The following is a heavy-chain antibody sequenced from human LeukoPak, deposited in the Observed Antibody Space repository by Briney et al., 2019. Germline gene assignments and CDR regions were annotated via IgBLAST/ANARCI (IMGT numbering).Heavy chain of an antibody. CDR1: GFTFSSYA. D-gene: IGHD3-3*01. V-gene: IGHV3-30-3*01. CDR3: ARVTIFGVVNNSDLDY. CDR2: ISYDGSNK. J-gene: IGHJ4*02. Sequence: QPGGSLRLSCAASGFTFSSYAMHWVRQAPGKGLEWVAVISYDGSNKYYADSVKGRFTISRDNSKNTLYLQMNSLRAEDTAVYYCARVTIFGVVNNSDLDYWGQGTLVTVSS.